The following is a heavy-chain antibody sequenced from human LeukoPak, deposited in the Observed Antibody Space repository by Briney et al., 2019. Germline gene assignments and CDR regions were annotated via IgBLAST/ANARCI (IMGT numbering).Heavy chain of an antibody. Sequence: GASVKVSCKVSGYTLTGLSMHWVRQAPGKGLEWMGGFDPEDGETIYAQKFQGRVTMTEDTSTDTAYMELSSLRSEDTAVYYCATLKQQLVLQYFDYWGQGTLVTVSS. J-gene: IGHJ4*02. D-gene: IGHD6-13*01. CDR2: FDPEDGET. V-gene: IGHV1-24*01. CDR3: ATLKQQLVLQYFDY. CDR1: GYTLTGLS.